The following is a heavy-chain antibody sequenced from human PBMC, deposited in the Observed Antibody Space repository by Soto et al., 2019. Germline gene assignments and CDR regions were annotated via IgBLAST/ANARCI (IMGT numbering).Heavy chain of an antibody. J-gene: IGHJ4*02. CDR2: IYYSGST. Sequence: SETLSLTCTVSGGSISSYYWSWIRQPPGKGLEWIGYIYYSGSTNYNPSLKSRVTISVDTSKNQFSLKLSSVTAADTAVYYCARDKDYYDSSGFDYWGQGTLVTVSS. V-gene: IGHV4-59*01. CDR1: GGSISSYY. CDR3: ARDKDYYDSSGFDY. D-gene: IGHD3-22*01.